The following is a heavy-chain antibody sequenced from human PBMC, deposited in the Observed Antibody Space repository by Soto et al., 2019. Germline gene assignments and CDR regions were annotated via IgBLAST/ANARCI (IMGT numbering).Heavy chain of an antibody. Sequence: LRLSCAASGFTFSSYGMHWVRQAPGKGLEWVAVIWYDGSNKYYADSVKGRFTISRDNSKNTLYLQMNSLRAEDTAVYYCARDYYDSSVVYWFDPWGQGTLVTVS. J-gene: IGHJ5*02. V-gene: IGHV3-33*01. CDR3: ARDYYDSSVVYWFDP. CDR1: GFTFSSYG. D-gene: IGHD3-22*01. CDR2: IWYDGSNK.